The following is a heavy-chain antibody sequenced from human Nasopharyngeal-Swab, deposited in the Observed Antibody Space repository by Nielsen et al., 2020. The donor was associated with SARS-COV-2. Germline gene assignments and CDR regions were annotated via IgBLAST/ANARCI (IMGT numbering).Heavy chain of an antibody. J-gene: IGHJ4*02. V-gene: IGHV3-21*01. CDR2: ISSSSSYI. CDR3: ARDGSSLRYFDWLPRGAFDY. Sequence: VRQAPGKGLEWVSSISSSSSYIYSADSVKGRSTISRDNAKNSLYLQMNSLRAEDTAVYYCARDGSSLRYFDWLPRGAFDYWGQGTLVTVSS. D-gene: IGHD3-9*01.